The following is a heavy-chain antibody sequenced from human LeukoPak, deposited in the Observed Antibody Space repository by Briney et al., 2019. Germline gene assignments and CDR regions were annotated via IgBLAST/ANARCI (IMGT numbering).Heavy chain of an antibody. D-gene: IGHD6-19*01. CDR3: ARGAPIRVAVAATFDP. V-gene: IGHV1-3*01. CDR1: GFTFTTYT. Sequence: ASVKVSCKTSGFTFTTYTMHWLRQAPGQRLEWMGWINAANGNTQYSQKFQGRVTITRDTSASTAYMELNSLRSEDTAVYYCARGAPIRVAVAATFDPWGQGTLVTVPS. CDR2: INAANGNT. J-gene: IGHJ5*02.